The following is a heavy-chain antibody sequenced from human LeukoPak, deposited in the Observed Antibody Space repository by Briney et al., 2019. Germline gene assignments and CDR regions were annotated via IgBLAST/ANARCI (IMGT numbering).Heavy chain of an antibody. Sequence: GGSLRLSCAASGFTFSDYYLSWIRQAPGKGLEWVSYISGSGSTIYYADSVKGRFTISRDNAKNSLYLQMNSLRAEDTAVYYCARDLDYGVYADYWGQGTLVTVSS. J-gene: IGHJ4*02. V-gene: IGHV3-11*01. CDR2: ISGSGSTI. D-gene: IGHD4-17*01. CDR3: ARDLDYGVYADY. CDR1: GFTFSDYY.